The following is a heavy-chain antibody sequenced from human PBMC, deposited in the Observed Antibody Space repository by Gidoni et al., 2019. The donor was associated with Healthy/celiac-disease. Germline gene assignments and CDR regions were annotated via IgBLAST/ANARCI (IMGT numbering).Heavy chain of an antibody. CDR2: RAYDGSNK. V-gene: IGHV3-30*18. CDR3: AKSHRGYSSGWYYFDY. Sequence: QVQLVEYGGGVVQPGRSLSLSCAASGFTFCSYVMHWVRQAPGTALECVEVRAYDGSNKYDADSVKGRFTISRDNYKNTLYLQMNRLRAEDKDVYYCAKSHRGYSSGWYYFDYWGQGTVVTVSS. J-gene: IGHJ4*02. CDR1: GFTFCSYV. D-gene: IGHD6-19*01.